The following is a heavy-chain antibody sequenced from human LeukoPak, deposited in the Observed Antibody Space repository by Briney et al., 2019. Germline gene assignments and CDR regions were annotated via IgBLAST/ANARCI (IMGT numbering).Heavy chain of an antibody. V-gene: IGHV3-33*01. CDR3: ARDERGYYNSSGFFGAIDY. Sequence: HPGKSLRLSCAASGFTFSSYAMHWVRQAPGKGLEWVAFIWYDGSNKYYADSVRGRFTMSRDNSKNTLDLQMNSLRAEDTAVYYCARDERGYYNSSGFFGAIDYWGQGTLVTVSS. J-gene: IGHJ4*02. CDR2: IWYDGSNK. CDR1: GFTFSSYA. D-gene: IGHD3-22*01.